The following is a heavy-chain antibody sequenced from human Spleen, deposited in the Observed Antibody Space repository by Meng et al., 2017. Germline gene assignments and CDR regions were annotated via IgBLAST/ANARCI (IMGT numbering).Heavy chain of an antibody. CDR3: SGPTLYYFDS. V-gene: IGHV3-73*01. Sequence: GGSLRLSCAVSGVSFSGSDIHWVRQASGKGLEWVGRIRSKANNYATAYAASVTGRFTISRDDSKSTAYLLINSLKTEDTAVYYCSGPTLYYFDSWGQGTLVTVSS. CDR1: GVSFSGSD. J-gene: IGHJ4*02. CDR2: IRSKANNYAT. D-gene: IGHD2-15*01.